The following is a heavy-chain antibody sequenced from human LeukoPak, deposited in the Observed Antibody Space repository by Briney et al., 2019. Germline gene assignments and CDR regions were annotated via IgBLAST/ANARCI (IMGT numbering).Heavy chain of an antibody. D-gene: IGHD5-18*01. CDR3: ARVDTAMVIDY. Sequence: SVKVSCKASGGTFSSYAISWVRQAPGQGLEWMGRIIPILGIANYAQKFQGRVTITADKSTSTAYMELSSLRSENTAVYYCARVDTAMVIDYWGQGTLVTVSS. J-gene: IGHJ4*02. V-gene: IGHV1-69*04. CDR2: IIPILGIA. CDR1: GGTFSSYA.